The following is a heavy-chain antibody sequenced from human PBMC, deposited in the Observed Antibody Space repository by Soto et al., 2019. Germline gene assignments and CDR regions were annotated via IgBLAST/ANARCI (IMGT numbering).Heavy chain of an antibody. CDR2: INHRGST. Sequence: PSETLSLTCTVSGGSISSCNYYWSWIRQPPGKGQEWIGEINHRGSTNYNPSLKSRVTISVDTTNDQYSLNLSSVTAADTAVYYFATGLLLLSCWFDPWGQGTLVTVSS. CDR1: GGSISSCNYY. J-gene: IGHJ5*02. CDR3: ATGLLLLSCWFDP. D-gene: IGHD2-21*02. V-gene: IGHV4-39*07.